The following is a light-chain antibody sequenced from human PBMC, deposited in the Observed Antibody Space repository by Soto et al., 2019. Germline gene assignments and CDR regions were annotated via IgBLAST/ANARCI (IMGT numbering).Light chain of an antibody. CDR2: GVS. CDR1: QRLSASD. V-gene: IGKV3-20*01. CDR3: QQYGSSPRT. Sequence: IVLTHSPGTLSLSPWQRSTLSVSSSQRLSASDIAWYQQKPGQAPKFLIYGVSSRATGIPDRFSGSGSGTDFTLTISRLEPEDFAVYYCQQYGSSPRTFGQGTKVDIK. J-gene: IGKJ1*01.